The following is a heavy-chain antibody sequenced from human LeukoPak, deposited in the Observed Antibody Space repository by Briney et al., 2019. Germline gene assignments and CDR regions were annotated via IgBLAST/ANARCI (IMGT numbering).Heavy chain of an antibody. J-gene: IGHJ4*02. CDR2: ISSSGSGGNT. D-gene: IGHD6-19*01. CDR3: ARNPRGAVAGTGY. CDR1: GVTLSSYA. V-gene: IGHV3-23*01. Sequence: GGSLRLSCAASGVTLSSYAMSWARQAPGKGLEWVSGISSSGSGGNTYYADSVKGRFTISRDNAKNSLYLQMNSLRAEDTAVYYCARNPRGAVAGTGYWGQGTLVTVSS.